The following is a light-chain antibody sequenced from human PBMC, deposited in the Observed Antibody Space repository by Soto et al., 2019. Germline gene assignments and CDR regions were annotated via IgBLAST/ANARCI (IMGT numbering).Light chain of an antibody. CDR1: SSNIGDNY. V-gene: IGLV1-51*01. CDR3: GTWDTSLSAGV. CDR2: DNN. Sequence: QSVLTQPPSVSAAPGQRVTISCSGSSSNIGDNYVSWYQQLPGTAPKLLIYDNNKRPSGIPDRFSGSTSGTSATLGITGLQTGGEADYYCGTWDTSLSAGVFGGGTKLTVL. J-gene: IGLJ2*01.